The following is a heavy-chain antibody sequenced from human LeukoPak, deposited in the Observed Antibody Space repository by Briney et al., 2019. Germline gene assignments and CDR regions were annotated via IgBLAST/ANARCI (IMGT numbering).Heavy chain of an antibody. Sequence: ASVKVSCKASGYTFTGYYMHWVRQAPGQGLEWMGWINPNSGGTNYAQKFQGRVTMTRNTSISTAYMELSSLRSEDTAVYYCARGNSGWAYYYYYMDVWGKGTTVTISS. D-gene: IGHD6-19*01. V-gene: IGHV1-2*02. CDR3: ARGNSGWAYYYYYMDV. J-gene: IGHJ6*03. CDR1: GYTFTGYY. CDR2: INPNSGGT.